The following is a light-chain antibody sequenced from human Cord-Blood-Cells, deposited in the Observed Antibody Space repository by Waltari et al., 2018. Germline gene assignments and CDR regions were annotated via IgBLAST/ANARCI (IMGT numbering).Light chain of an antibody. CDR3: QQYNSYSLYT. CDR2: KAS. Sequence: DIQMTQSPSTLSASVGDRVTITCRASQSISSWLAWYQQKPGKAPKLLIYKASSLESGVTSRFSGSGSGTEFALTDSSLQPDDFATYYCQQYNSYSLYTFGQGTKLEIK. CDR1: QSISSW. V-gene: IGKV1-5*03. J-gene: IGKJ2*01.